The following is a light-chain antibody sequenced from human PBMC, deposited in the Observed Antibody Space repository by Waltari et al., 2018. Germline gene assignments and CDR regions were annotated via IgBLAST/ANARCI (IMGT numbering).Light chain of an antibody. J-gene: IGLJ2*01. CDR2: DVS. Sequence: QSALTQPASVSGSPGQSLTIPCTGTSRAVGVYNYVPWYQQHPGKAPTLMIYDVSNRPSGVSNRFSGSKSGNTASLTISGLQAEDEADYYCSSYTSSSTVVFGGGTKLTVL. CDR3: SSYTSSSTVV. V-gene: IGLV2-14*03. CDR1: SRAVGVYNY.